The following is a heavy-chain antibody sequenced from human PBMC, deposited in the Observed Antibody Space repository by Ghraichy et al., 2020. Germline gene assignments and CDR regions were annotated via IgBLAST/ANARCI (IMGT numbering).Heavy chain of an antibody. Sequence: GESLNISCAAFGFTFSDYYMSWIRQAPGKGLEWVSYISNSGSTIYYADSVKGRFTISRDNAKNSLHLQMNSLGVEDTAVYYCAMDSSTWYETAFDYWGQGTLVTVSS. CDR3: AMDSSTWYETAFDY. V-gene: IGHV3-11*01. CDR2: ISNSGSTI. CDR1: GFTFSDYY. D-gene: IGHD6-13*01. J-gene: IGHJ4*02.